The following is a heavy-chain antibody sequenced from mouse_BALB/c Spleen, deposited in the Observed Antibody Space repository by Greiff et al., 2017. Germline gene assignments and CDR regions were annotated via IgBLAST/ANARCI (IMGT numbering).Heavy chain of an antibody. J-gene: IGHJ1*01. D-gene: IGHD3-3*01. CDR3: ARGGTWYFEV. Sequence: QVQLQQPGAELVKPGASVKLSCKASGYTFTSYYMYWVKQRPGQGLEWIGGINPSNGGTNFNEKFKSKATLTVDKSSSTAYMQLSSLTSEDSAVYYCARGGTWYFEVWGAGTTVTVSS. V-gene: IGHV1S81*02. CDR1: GYTFTSYY. CDR2: INPSNGGT.